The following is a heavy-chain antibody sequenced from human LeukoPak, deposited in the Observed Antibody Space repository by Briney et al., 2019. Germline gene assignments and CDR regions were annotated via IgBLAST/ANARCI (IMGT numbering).Heavy chain of an antibody. CDR1: GFTFSSYS. Sequence: GGSLRLSCAASGFTFSSYSMNWVRQAPGKGLEWVSSISSSSSYIYYADSVKGRFTISRDNSKNTLYLQMNSLRAEDTAVYYCASMGITMVRGVLDYWGQGTLVTVSS. CDR2: ISSSSSYI. V-gene: IGHV3-21*04. D-gene: IGHD3-10*01. CDR3: ASMGITMVRGVLDY. J-gene: IGHJ4*02.